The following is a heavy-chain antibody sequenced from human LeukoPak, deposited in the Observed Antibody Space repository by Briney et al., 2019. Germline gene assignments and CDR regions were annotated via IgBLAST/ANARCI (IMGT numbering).Heavy chain of an antibody. CDR1: GFTFSSYW. V-gene: IGHV3-74*01. CDR2: INSNGGST. Sequence: GGSLRLSCVASGFTFSSYWMRWVRQAPGKGLEWVSRINSNGGSTNYADSVKGRFTISRDNAKNTLYLQMNSLRAEDTAMYYCARQYSYDSSGYYPWDYWGQGTLVTVSS. D-gene: IGHD3-22*01. CDR3: ARQYSYDSSGYYPWDY. J-gene: IGHJ4*02.